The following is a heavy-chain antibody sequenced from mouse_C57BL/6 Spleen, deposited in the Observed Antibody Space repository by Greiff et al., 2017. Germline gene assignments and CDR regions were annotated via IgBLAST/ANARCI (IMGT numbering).Heavy chain of an antibody. V-gene: IGHV1-69*01. D-gene: IGHD1-1*02. J-gene: IGHJ2*01. CDR2: IDPSDSYT. CDR1: GYTFTSYW. Sequence: QVQLQQPGAELVMPGASVKLSCKASGYTFTSYWMHWVKQRPGQGLEWIGEIDPSDSYTNYNQKFKGKSTLTVDKSSSTAYMQLSSLTSEDSAVYYCARGVGEDYFDYWGQGTTLTVSS. CDR3: ARGVGEDYFDY.